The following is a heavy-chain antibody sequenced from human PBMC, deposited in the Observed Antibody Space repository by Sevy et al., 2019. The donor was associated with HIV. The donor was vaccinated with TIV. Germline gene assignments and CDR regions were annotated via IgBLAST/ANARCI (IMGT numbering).Heavy chain of an antibody. J-gene: IGHJ6*02. CDR2: IDNDGDT. V-gene: IGHV3-13*01. CDR1: GFTFSNYD. Sequence: GGSLRLSCRASGFTFSNYDMHWVRQATGKGLEWVSGIDNDGDTYYPDSVKGRFTISRENGRDSLYLQMNSLRSEDTAVYYCASRGPTYSSSWSYYYYYGMDVWGQGTTVTVSS. D-gene: IGHD6-13*01. CDR3: ASRGPTYSSSWSYYYYYGMDV.